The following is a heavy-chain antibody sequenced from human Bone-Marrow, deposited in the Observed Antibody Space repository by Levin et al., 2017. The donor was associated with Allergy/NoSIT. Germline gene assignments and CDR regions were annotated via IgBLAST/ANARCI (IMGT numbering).Heavy chain of an antibody. CDR3: ARSTKFKYGSGWYFDY. D-gene: IGHD6-19*01. J-gene: IGHJ4*02. CDR1: GGSIASYY. CDR2: IFYTGMT. V-gene: IGHV4-59*01. Sequence: KSSETLSLICTLSGGSIASYYWNWIRQSPGGELEWIGYIFYTGMTDSNAALQSRVTISVDTSKRQFSLTLTSVTAADTAMYYCARSTKFKYGSGWYFDYWGQGILVTVSS.